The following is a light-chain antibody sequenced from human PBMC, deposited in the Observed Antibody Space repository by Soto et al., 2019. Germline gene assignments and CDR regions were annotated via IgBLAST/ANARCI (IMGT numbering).Light chain of an antibody. J-gene: IGLJ2*01. CDR3: LSYDSGLSGRVV. CDR2: GNS. CDR1: SSNIGAGYD. V-gene: IGLV1-40*01. Sequence: QSVLTQPASVSGAPGQRVTISCTGSSSNIGAGYDVHWYQQLPGTAPKLLIYGNSNRPSGVPDRFSGSKSGTSASLAITGLQAEDEADYYCLSYDSGLSGRVVFGGGTKVTVL.